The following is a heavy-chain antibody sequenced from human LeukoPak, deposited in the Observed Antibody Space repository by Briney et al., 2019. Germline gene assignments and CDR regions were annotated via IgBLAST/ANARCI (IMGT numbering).Heavy chain of an antibody. CDR1: GFTFNTYA. CDR2: ISYDGSDK. J-gene: IGHJ4*02. CDR3: AREEDVVGAMFDY. D-gene: IGHD1-26*01. Sequence: GGSLRLSCAASGFTFNTYAVHWVRQAPGKGLEWVAAISYDGSDKYYADSVKGRFTISRDNSKNTLYLQMNSLRAEDTAVYYCAREEDVVGAMFDYWGQGTLVTVSS. V-gene: IGHV3-30-3*01.